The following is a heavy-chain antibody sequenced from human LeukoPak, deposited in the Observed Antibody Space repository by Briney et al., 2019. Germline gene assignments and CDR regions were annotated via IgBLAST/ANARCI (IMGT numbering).Heavy chain of an antibody. CDR2: IRYDGSNK. CDR1: GFTFSGSG. Sequence: GGSLRLSCAVSGFTFSGSGMHWVRQAPGKGLEWVTFIRYDGSNKYYTDSVKGRFTISRDNSKNTLYLQMDSLRAEDMAVYYCARDYDFWSGYYSPTRGYFGYWGQGTLVTVSS. V-gene: IGHV3-30*02. D-gene: IGHD3-3*01. J-gene: IGHJ4*02. CDR3: ARDYDFWSGYYSPTRGYFGY.